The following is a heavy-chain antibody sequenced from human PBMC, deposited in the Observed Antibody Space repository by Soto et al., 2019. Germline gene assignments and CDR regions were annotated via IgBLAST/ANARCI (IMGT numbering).Heavy chain of an antibody. J-gene: IGHJ6*02. CDR3: ARDWGYYGMDV. V-gene: IGHV1-18*01. CDR2: ISAYNGNT. D-gene: IGHD7-27*01. Sequence: QVQLLQSGAEVKKPGASVKVSCKASGYTFTSYGISWVRQAPGQGLEWMGWISAYNGNTNYAQKLQGRVILTTDTSTSTAYMDLRSLRSDDTAVYYCARDWGYYGMDVWGQGTTVTVSS. CDR1: GYTFTSYG.